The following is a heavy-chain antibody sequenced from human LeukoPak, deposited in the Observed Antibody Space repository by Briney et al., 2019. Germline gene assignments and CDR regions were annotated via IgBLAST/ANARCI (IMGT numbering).Heavy chain of an antibody. CDR1: GYTFTGYF. CDR3: ARDERYVSSGYPFDY. V-gene: IGHV1-2*02. D-gene: IGHD3-22*01. Sequence: ASVKVSCKASGYTFTGYFIHWVRQAPGQGLEWMGWINPNSGGTNYAQKFQGRVTMTRDTSISTAYMELSRLRSDDTAVYYCARDERYVSSGYPFDYWGQGTLVTVSS. CDR2: INPNSGGT. J-gene: IGHJ4*02.